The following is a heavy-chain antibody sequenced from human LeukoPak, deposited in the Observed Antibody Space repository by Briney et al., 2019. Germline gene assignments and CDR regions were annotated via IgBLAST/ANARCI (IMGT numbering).Heavy chain of an antibody. Sequence: GGSLRLTCAASGFTFSSYAMTWVRQAPGRGLEGVSTITGSDDRTYYADSVKGRFTISRDYSKNTLHLQMNSLSVEDTAIYHCAKGPLLGSGYQPGDWGQGTLVTVSS. CDR2: ITGSDDRT. CDR1: GFTFSSYA. V-gene: IGHV3-23*01. D-gene: IGHD3-22*01. J-gene: IGHJ4*02. CDR3: AKGPLLGSGYQPGD.